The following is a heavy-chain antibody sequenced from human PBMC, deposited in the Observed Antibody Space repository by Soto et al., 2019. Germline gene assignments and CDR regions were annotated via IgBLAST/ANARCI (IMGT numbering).Heavy chain of an antibody. CDR1: GYTFTSYG. CDR3: ARDPRRYSGYDLALGYYYGMDV. J-gene: IGHJ6*02. V-gene: IGHV1-18*01. CDR2: ISAYNGNT. Sequence: ASVKVSCKASGYTFTSYGISWVRQAPGQGLEWMGWISAYNGNTNYAQKLQGRVTMTTDTSTSTAYMELRSLRSDHTAVYYCARDPRRYSGYDLALGYYYGMDVWGQGTTVTVSS. D-gene: IGHD5-12*01.